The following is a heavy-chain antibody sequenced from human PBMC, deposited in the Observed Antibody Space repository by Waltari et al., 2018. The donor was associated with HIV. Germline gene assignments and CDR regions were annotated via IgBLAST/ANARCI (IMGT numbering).Heavy chain of an antibody. CDR1: GGSISNYY. Sequence: QVQLQESGPGLVKPSETLSLTCTVSGGSISNYYWSWIRQPAGKGLEWIGRIYTSGSTNYNPSLKSRVTMSVDTSKKQFSLKLSSVTAADTAVYYCARGGRIAVLVDWFDPWGQGTLVTVSS. J-gene: IGHJ5*02. CDR3: ARGGRIAVLVDWFDP. V-gene: IGHV4-4*07. D-gene: IGHD3-3*02. CDR2: IYTSGST.